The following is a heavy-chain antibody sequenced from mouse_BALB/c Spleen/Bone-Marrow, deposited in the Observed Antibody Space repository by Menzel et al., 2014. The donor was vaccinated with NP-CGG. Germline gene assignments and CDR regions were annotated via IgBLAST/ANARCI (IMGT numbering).Heavy chain of an antibody. CDR3: ARHHYGRAWFTY. V-gene: IGHV5-2*01. CDR1: DFEFPSHD. J-gene: IGHJ3*01. D-gene: IGHD1-1*01. Sequence: EVKLVESGGGLVQPGESLKLSCESNDFEFPSHDMSWVRKTPEKRLELVAAFNSDGGSTYYPDTMERRFIISRDNTKXTLYLQMSSLRSEDTALYYCARHHYGRAWFTYWGQGTLVTVSA. CDR2: FNSDGGST.